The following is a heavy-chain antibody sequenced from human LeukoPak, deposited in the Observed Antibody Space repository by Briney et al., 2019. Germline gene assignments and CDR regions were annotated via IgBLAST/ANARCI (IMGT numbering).Heavy chain of an antibody. V-gene: IGHV4-34*01. CDR1: GGSFSGYY. CDR2: INHSGST. CDR3: ARGRFGGNSDY. J-gene: IGHJ4*02. Sequence: SETLSLTCAVYGGSFSGYYWSWIRQPPGKGLEWIGEINHSGSTNYNPSLKSRVTISVGTSKNQFSLKLSSVTAADTAVYYCARGRFGGNSDYWGQGTLVTVSS. D-gene: IGHD4-23*01.